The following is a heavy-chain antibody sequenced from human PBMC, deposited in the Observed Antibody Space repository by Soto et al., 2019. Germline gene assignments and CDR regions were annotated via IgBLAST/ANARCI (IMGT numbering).Heavy chain of an antibody. CDR2: IYHSGST. CDR1: GGSISSGGYS. Sequence: SETLSLTCAVSGGSISSGGYSWSWIRQPPGKGLEWIGYIYHSGSTYYNPSLKSRVTISVDRSKNQFSLKLSSVTAADMAVYYCASTSLVPHDAFDIWGQGTMVTVSS. CDR3: ASTSLVPHDAFDI. V-gene: IGHV4-30-2*01. D-gene: IGHD1-26*01. J-gene: IGHJ3*02.